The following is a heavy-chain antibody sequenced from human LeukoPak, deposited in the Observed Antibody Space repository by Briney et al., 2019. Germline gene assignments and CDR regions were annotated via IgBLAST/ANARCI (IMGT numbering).Heavy chain of an antibody. CDR2: IYTSGST. J-gene: IGHJ4*02. D-gene: IGHD3-3*01. Sequence: SETLSLTCTVSGGSISSYYWGWIRQPAGKGLEWIGRIYTSGSTNYNPSLKSRVTMSVDTSKNQFSLKLSSVTAADTAVYYCARALQDFWSGYLFDYWGQGTLVTVSS. CDR1: GGSISSYY. CDR3: ARALQDFWSGYLFDY. V-gene: IGHV4-4*07.